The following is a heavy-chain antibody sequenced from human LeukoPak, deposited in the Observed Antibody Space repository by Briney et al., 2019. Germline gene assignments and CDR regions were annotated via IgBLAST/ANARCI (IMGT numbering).Heavy chain of an antibody. CDR2: ISSSSRTI. J-gene: IGHJ4*02. Sequence: QTGGSLRLSCVVSGLTFSRETMNWVRQAPGKGLEWLSYISSSSRTIYYTDSVKGRFTISRDNAKNSLYLQMSSLGAEDTAVYYCARDSPLYDDYNYFDYWGQGSLVTVSS. V-gene: IGHV3-48*04. CDR1: GLTFSRET. CDR3: ARDSPLYDDYNYFDY. D-gene: IGHD4-17*01.